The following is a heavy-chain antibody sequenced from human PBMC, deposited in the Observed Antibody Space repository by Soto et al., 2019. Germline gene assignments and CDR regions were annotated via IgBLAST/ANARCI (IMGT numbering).Heavy chain of an antibody. Sequence: GASVKVSCKASGYTFTSYDINWVRQAAGQGLEWMGWMNPNSGNTGYAQKFQGRVTMTRNTSISTAYMELSSLRSENTAVYYCASSLGAGLDAFDIWGQGTMVTVSS. V-gene: IGHV1-8*01. CDR1: GYTFTSYD. CDR2: MNPNSGNT. D-gene: IGHD3-16*01. J-gene: IGHJ3*02. CDR3: ASSLGAGLDAFDI.